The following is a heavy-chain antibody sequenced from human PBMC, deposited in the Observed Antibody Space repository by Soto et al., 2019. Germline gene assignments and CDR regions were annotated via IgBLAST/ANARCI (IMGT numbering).Heavy chain of an antibody. CDR2: INHSGST. Sequence: SETLSLTCAVYGGFLSGSFWSWVREPPGRGLEWIGEINHSGSTNYGPSLRGRVTISVDTSTNQFSLKLRSVTAADTAVYYCARSHTVLGVVTFASWGQGTLVTAS. CDR3: ARSHTVLGVVTFAS. D-gene: IGHD3-3*01. V-gene: IGHV4-34*01. J-gene: IGHJ4*02. CDR1: GGFLSGSF.